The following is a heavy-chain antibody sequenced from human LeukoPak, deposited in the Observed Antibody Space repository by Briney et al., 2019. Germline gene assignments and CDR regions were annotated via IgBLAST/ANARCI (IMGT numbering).Heavy chain of an antibody. J-gene: IGHJ4*02. CDR1: GSTFSSYG. V-gene: IGHV3-30*18. CDR3: AKDRPPLGIAVAGTLDY. D-gene: IGHD6-19*01. CDR2: ISYDGSNK. Sequence: GRSLRLSCAASGSTFSSYGMHWVRQAPGKGLEWVAVISYDGSNKYYADSVKGRFTISRDNSKNTLCLQMNSLRAEDTAVYYCAKDRPPLGIAVAGTLDYWGQGTLVTVSS.